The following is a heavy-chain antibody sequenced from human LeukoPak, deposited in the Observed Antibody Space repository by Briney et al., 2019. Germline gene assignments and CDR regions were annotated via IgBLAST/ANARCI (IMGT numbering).Heavy chain of an antibody. Sequence: GASVKVSCKASGYPFTGYYMHWVRQAPGQGLEWMGWINPNSGGTNYAQKFQGRVTMTRDTSISTAYMELSRLRSDDTAVYYCAEEREADAVATFFSWGQGTLVTVSS. D-gene: IGHD5-12*01. CDR2: INPNSGGT. V-gene: IGHV1-2*02. CDR1: GYPFTGYY. J-gene: IGHJ5*02. CDR3: AEEREADAVATFFS.